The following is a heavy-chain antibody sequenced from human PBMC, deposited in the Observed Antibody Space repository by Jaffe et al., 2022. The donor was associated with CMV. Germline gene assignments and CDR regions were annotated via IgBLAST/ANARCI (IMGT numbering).Heavy chain of an antibody. D-gene: IGHD7-27*01. CDR3: ARDPPKASNWVNWFDP. V-gene: IGHV3-33*08. J-gene: IGHJ5*02. CDR1: GFTFSSYG. Sequence: QVQLVESGGGVVQPGRSLRLSCAASGFTFSSYGMHWVRQAPGKGLEWVAVIWYDGSNKYYADSVKGRFTISRDNSKNTLYLQMNSLRAEDTAVYYCARDPPKASNWVNWFDPWGQGTLVTVSS. CDR2: IWYDGSNK.